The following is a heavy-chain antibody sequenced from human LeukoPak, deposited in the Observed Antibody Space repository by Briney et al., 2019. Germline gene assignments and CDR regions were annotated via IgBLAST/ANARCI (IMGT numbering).Heavy chain of an antibody. CDR3: AKWGDYDVLTGYYVSDY. J-gene: IGHJ4*02. CDR2: ITGSGGNT. D-gene: IGHD3-9*01. CDR1: GFTFSNYA. V-gene: IGHV3-23*01. Sequence: GASLRLSCAASGFTFSNYAMSWVRQAPGKGLEWISAITGSGGNTYYADSVKGRFTISRDNSKNTVFLQMNSLRAEDTAVYYCAKWGDYDVLTGYYVSDYWGQGTLVTVSS.